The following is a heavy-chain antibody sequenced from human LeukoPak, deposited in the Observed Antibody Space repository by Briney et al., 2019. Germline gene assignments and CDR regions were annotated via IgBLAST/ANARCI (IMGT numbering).Heavy chain of an antibody. CDR3: ARDQSGEWELLSGWWFDP. J-gene: IGHJ5*02. D-gene: IGHD1-26*01. CDR2: IIPIFGTA. V-gene: IGHV1-69*13. CDR1: GGTFSSYT. Sequence: ASVKVSCKASGGTFSSYTISWVRQAPGQGLEWMGGIIPIFGTANYAQKFQGRVTITADESTSTVYMELSNLRSEDTAVYYCARDQSGEWELLSGWWFDPWGQGTLVTVSS.